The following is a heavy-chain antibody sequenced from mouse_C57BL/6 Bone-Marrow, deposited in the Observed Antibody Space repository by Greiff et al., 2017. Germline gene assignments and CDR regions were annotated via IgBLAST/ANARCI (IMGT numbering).Heavy chain of an antibody. V-gene: IGHV3-6*01. CDR2: ISYDGSN. Sequence: ESGPGLVKPSQSLSLTCSVTGYSITSGYYWNWIRQFPGNKLEWMGYISYDGSNNYNPSLKNRISITRDTSKNQFFLKLNSVTTEDTATYYCARVYYGNYDYWGQGTTRTVSS. CDR3: ARVYYGNYDY. J-gene: IGHJ2*01. CDR1: GYSITSGYY. D-gene: IGHD2-1*01.